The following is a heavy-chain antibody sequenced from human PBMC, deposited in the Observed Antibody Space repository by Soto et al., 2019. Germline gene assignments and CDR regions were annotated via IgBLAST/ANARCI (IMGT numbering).Heavy chain of an antibody. D-gene: IGHD3-10*01. V-gene: IGHV4-61*01. J-gene: IGHJ6*02. Sequence: SETLSLTCTVSGDSVSSHSYYWAWIRQPPGKGLECIGYIYYNGITNYNPSLKSRATISVDMSKNQFSLKLASVTAADTAVYYCARPPITHYATDVWGQGTTVTVSS. CDR2: IYYNGIT. CDR3: ARPPITHYATDV. CDR1: GDSVSSHSYY.